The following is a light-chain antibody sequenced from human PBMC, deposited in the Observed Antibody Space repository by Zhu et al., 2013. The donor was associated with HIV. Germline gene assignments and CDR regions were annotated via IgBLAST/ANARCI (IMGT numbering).Light chain of an antibody. CDR1: FSDFNL. J-gene: IGLJ3*02. V-gene: IGLV2-23*01. CDR3: CSYAGPTTWV. Sequence: QSALTQAASVSGSPGQSITISCNGTFSDFNLVSWYQQHPGKAPKLVLYEGFKRSSGVFNRFSGSNSGTMASLTISGLQAEDEAHYYCCSYAGPTTWVFGGGTVLTVL. CDR2: EGF.